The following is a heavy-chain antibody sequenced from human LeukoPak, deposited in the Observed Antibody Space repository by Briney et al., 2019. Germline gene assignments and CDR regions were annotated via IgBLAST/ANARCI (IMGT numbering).Heavy chain of an antibody. Sequence: PGGSLRLSCAASGFTFSSYAMHWVRQAPGKGLEWVSVIYSGGSTYYADSVKGRFTISRDNSKNTLYLQMNSLRAEDTAVYYCARDPPGPLWGQGTLVTVSS. CDR2: IYSGGST. V-gene: IGHV3-53*01. D-gene: IGHD3-10*01. J-gene: IGHJ4*02. CDR3: ARDPPGPL. CDR1: GFTFSSYA.